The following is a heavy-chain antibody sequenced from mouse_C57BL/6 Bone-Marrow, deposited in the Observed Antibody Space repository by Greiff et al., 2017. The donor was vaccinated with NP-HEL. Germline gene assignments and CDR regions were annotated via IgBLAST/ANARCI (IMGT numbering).Heavy chain of an antibody. D-gene: IGHD1-1*01. CDR1: GFSFNTYA. CDR2: IRSKSNNYAT. CDR3: VRTTVVAHWYFDV. V-gene: IGHV10-1*01. J-gene: IGHJ1*03. Sequence: EVNLVESGGGLVQPKGSLKLSCAASGFSFNTYAMNWVRQAPGKGLEWVARIRSKSNNYATYYADSVKDRFTISRDDSESMLYLQMNNLKTEDTAMYYCVRTTVVAHWYFDVWGTGTTVTVSS.